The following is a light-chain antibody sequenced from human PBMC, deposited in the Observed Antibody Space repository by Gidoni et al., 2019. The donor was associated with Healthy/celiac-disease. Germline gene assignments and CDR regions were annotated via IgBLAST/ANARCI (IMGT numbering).Light chain of an antibody. J-gene: IGKJ3*01. CDR3: QQYNSYSLFT. V-gene: IGKV1-5*01. CDR2: DAS. Sequence: DIQMTQSPSTLSASVGDRVTITCRASQSISSWLAWYQQKPGKAPKLLIYDASSLESGVPSRFSGSGSGTVFTLTISSLQPDDFATYYCQQYNSYSLFTFGPGTKVDIK. CDR1: QSISSW.